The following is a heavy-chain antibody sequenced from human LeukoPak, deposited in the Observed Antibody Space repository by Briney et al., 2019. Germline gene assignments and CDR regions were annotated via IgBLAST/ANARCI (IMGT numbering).Heavy chain of an antibody. V-gene: IGHV3-13*01. Sequence: GASLRLSCETSGFPFSAYDMHWVRQAPGKGLEWVSAFGSAGDTYYPGAVRGRFTISRDYANNSLYLQMNSLRTGDTAVYFCVRGARPGDNWYFDLWGRGTLVTVAS. CDR2: FGSAGDT. CDR1: GFPFSAYD. CDR3: VRGARPGDNWYFDL. D-gene: IGHD6-6*01. J-gene: IGHJ2*01.